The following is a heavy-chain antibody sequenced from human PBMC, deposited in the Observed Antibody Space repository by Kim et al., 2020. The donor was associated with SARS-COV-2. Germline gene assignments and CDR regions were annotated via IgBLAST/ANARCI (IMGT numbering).Heavy chain of an antibody. Sequence: DAVKGRITISRDNSKNTLYLQMNSLRAEGTAVYYCAKDYDRLLYVYGMDVWGQGTTVTVSS. CDR3: AKDYDRLLYVYGMDV. J-gene: IGHJ6*02. D-gene: IGHD2-2*02. V-gene: IGHV3-30*02.